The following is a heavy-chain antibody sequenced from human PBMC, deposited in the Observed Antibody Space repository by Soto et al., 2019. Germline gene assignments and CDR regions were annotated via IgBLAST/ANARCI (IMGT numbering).Heavy chain of an antibody. Sequence: QTGGSLRLSCAASGFTVSSNYMSWVRQTPGKGLEWVSVIYSGGSTYYADSVKGRFTLSRDNSKNTLYLHMNSLRAEDTAVYYCARGAVVVAAAPGHWGQGTLVTVSS. CDR3: ARGAVVVAAAPGH. CDR2: IYSGGST. V-gene: IGHV3-53*01. CDR1: GFTVSSNY. J-gene: IGHJ4*02. D-gene: IGHD2-15*01.